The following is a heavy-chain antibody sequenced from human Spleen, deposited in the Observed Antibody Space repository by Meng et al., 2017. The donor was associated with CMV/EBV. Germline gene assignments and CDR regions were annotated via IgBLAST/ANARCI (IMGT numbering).Heavy chain of an antibody. CDR2: ISSYNSNT. CDR1: FNRSG. V-gene: IGHV1-18*01. Sequence: FNRSGVTWVRQAPGQGLGWVGWISSYNSNTNYAQKFLGRVPLPTDTSTSIAYMELRSLSSDDTAVYYCATIAYCGGDCYQVHPLYDHWGQGTLVTVSS. CDR3: ATIAYCGGDCYQVHPLYDH. D-gene: IGHD2-21*01. J-gene: IGHJ5*02.